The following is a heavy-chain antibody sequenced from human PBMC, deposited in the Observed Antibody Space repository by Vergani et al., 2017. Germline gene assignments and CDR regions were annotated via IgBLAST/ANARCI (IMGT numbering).Heavy chain of an antibody. CDR3: AREQWLPIDYFDY. J-gene: IGHJ4*02. CDR2: MNPNSGNT. V-gene: IGHV1-8*01. D-gene: IGHD6-19*01. Sequence: QVQLVLSGAEVKKPGASVKVSCKASGYTFTSYDINWVRQATGQGLEWMGWMNPNSGNTGYAQKFQGRVTMTRNTSISTAYMELRSLRSDDTAVYYCAREQWLPIDYFDYWGQGTLVTVSS. CDR1: GYTFTSYD.